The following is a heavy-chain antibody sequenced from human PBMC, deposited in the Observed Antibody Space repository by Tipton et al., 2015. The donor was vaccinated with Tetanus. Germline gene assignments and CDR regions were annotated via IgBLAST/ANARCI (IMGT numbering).Heavy chain of an antibody. J-gene: IGHJ6*02. Sequence: QLVQSGAELKKPGASVKVSCTASGYTFTGYYMYWVRQAPGQGLEWMGWIDPNSGGTIYAQKFQGRITMTRDTSISTAYMELNSLRSDGTAVYYCARDRGDYIYYGMDVWGPGTTVTVS. V-gene: IGHV1-2*02. D-gene: IGHD3-22*01. CDR3: ARDRGDYIYYGMDV. CDR2: IDPNSGGT. CDR1: GYTFTGYY.